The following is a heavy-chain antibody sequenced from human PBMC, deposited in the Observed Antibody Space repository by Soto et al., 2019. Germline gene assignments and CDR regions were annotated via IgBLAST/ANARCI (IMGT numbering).Heavy chain of an antibody. D-gene: IGHD2-8*01. CDR2: ISAYNGNT. Sequence: ASVKVSCKASGYSFINYGISWVRQAPGQGLEWMGWISAYNGNTNYAQKFQGRVTLTTDTSTSTAYMELRGLKSDDTAVYFCARGGDIVIMLSAPISELHFDYWGQGTXVTVSS. J-gene: IGHJ4*02. CDR1: GYSFINYG. CDR3: ARGGDIVIMLSAPISELHFDY. V-gene: IGHV1-18*01.